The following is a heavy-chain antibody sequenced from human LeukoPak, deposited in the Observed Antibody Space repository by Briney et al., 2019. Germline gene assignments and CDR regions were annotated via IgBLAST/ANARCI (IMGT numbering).Heavy chain of an antibody. CDR3: ARDWPADYDFWSGYYPHYYMDV. D-gene: IGHD3-3*01. Sequence: PGGSLRLSCAASGFTFSSYSMNWVRQAPGKGLEWVSYISSSSSTIYYADSVKGRFTISRDNAKNSLYLQMNSLRAEDTAVYYCARDWPADYDFWSGYYPHYYMDVWGKGTTVTVSS. J-gene: IGHJ6*03. CDR1: GFTFSSYS. CDR2: ISSSSSTI. V-gene: IGHV3-48*01.